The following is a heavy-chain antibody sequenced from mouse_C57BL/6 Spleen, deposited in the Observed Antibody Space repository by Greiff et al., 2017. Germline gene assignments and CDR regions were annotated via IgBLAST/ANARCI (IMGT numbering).Heavy chain of an antibody. CDR1: GYAFSSSW. D-gene: IGHD1-1*01. CDR3: ARKENYGTYAMDY. J-gene: IGHJ4*01. V-gene: IGHV1-82*01. Sequence: QVQLQQSGPELVKPGASVKISCKASGYAFSSSWMNWVKQRPGKGLEWIGRIYPGDGDTNYNGKFKGKATLTADKSSSTAYMQLSSLTSEDSAVYFCARKENYGTYAMDYWGQGTSVTVSS. CDR2: IYPGDGDT.